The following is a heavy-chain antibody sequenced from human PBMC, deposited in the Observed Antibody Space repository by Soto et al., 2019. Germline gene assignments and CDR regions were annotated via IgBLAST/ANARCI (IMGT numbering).Heavy chain of an antibody. Sequence: VASVKVSCKASGYTFTGYYMHWVRQAPGQGLEWMGWINPNSGGTNYAQKFQGRVTMTRDTSISTAYMELSRLRSDDTAVYYCASLDGSGPYYYYYGMDVWGQGTTVTVSS. CDR1: GYTFTGYY. V-gene: IGHV1-2*02. D-gene: IGHD3-10*01. J-gene: IGHJ6*02. CDR3: ASLDGSGPYYYYYGMDV. CDR2: INPNSGGT.